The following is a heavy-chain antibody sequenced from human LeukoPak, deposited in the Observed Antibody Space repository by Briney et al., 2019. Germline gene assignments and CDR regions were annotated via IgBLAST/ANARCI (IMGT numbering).Heavy chain of an antibody. D-gene: IGHD6-13*01. CDR1: GLTFSSYN. V-gene: IGHV3-21*01. CDR2: ISSSSNYI. CDR3: ARGYSSSWSGNWFDP. Sequence: GGSLRLSCVASGLTFSSYNMNWVRQGPGKGLEWVSFISSSSNYIYYADSVKGRFTISRDNAKNSLLLQMNSLRAEDTAVYYCARGYSSSWSGNWFDPWGQGTLVTVSS. J-gene: IGHJ5*02.